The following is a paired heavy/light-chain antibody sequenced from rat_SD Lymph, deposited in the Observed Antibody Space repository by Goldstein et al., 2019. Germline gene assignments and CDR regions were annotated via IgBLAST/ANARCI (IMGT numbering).Light chain of an antibody. CDR2: YAS. CDR1: QSLLSSGNQKNY. Sequence: DIVMTQSPFSLAVSEGEMVTINCKSSQSLLSSGNQKNYLAWYQQKPGQSPKLLIYYASTRQSGVPDRFIGSGSGTDFTLTISDVQAEDLADYYCLQHYSYPLTFGSGTKLEIK. V-gene: IGKV8S9*01. J-gene: IGKJ5*01. CDR3: LQHYSYPLT.
Heavy chain of an antibody. CDR3: ARSDY. V-gene: IGHV5-34*01. CDR2: ISSGSSYI. CDR1: GFTFSNYG. Sequence: EVQLVESGGGLVQPGRSLKLSCVASGFTFSNYGMNWIRQAPGKGLEWVAYISSGSSYIYYAETVKGRFTISRDNAKNTLYLQMTSLRSEDTALYYCARSDYWGQGVMVTVSS. J-gene: IGHJ2*01.